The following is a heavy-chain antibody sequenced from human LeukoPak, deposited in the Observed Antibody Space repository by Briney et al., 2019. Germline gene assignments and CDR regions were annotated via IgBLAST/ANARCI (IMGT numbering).Heavy chain of an antibody. V-gene: IGHV1-2*02. CDR1: GYTFTGYY. CDR2: INPNSGGT. D-gene: IGHD4-17*01. J-gene: IGHJ5*02. Sequence: ASVKVSCKASGYTFTGYYMHWVRQAPGQGLEWMGWINPNSGGTNYAQKFQGRVTMTRDTSTSTVYMELRSLRSDDTAVYYCARCYYGDYFDPDPWFDPWGQGTLVTVSS. CDR3: ARCYYGDYFDPDPWFDP.